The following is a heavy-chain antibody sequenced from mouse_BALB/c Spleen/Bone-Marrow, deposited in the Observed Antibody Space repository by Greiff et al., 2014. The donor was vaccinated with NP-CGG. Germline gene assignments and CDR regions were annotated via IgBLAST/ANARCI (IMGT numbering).Heavy chain of an antibody. CDR1: GFNIKGTY. D-gene: IGHD1-1*01. J-gene: IGHJ3*01. V-gene: IGHV14-3*02. CDR2: IDPANGNT. Sequence: DVHLVESGAELVKPGASVKLSCTASGFNIKGTYMPWVKQRPEQGLEWIGRIDPANGNTKYDPKFQGKATITADTSSNTAYLQLSSLTSEDTAVYYCAIYYYGSSGFAYWGQGTLVTVSA. CDR3: AIYYYGSSGFAY.